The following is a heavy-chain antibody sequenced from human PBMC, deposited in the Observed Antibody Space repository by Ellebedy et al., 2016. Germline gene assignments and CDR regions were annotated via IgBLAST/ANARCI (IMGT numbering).Heavy chain of an antibody. V-gene: IGHV3-7*03. Sequence: GESLKISCAASGFTFSSYWMYWVRQAPGKGLEWVASIKEDGSFKQYVDSVRGRFTISRDTARNSVDLEMNSLTVEDSAIYYCARRVAFDYWGQGTLVTVSS. J-gene: IGHJ4*02. CDR2: IKEDGSFK. CDR1: GFTFSSYW. D-gene: IGHD2-15*01. CDR3: ARRVAFDY.